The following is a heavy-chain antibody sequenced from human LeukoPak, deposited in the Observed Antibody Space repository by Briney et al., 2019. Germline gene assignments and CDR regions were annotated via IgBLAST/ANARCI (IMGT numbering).Heavy chain of an antibody. Sequence: ASVKVSCKASGYTFTSYAMHWVRQAPGQRLEWMGWINAGNGNTKYSQKFQGRVTITRDTSASTAYMELSSLRSEDTAVYYCARAGSSWYSPYDYWGQGTLVTVSS. CDR2: INAGNGNT. J-gene: IGHJ4*02. D-gene: IGHD6-13*01. V-gene: IGHV1-3*01. CDR3: ARAGSSWYSPYDY. CDR1: GYTFTSYA.